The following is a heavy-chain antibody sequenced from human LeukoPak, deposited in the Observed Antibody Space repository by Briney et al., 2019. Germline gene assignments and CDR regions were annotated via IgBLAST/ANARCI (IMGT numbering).Heavy chain of an antibody. J-gene: IGHJ3*02. CDR3: ARDQGPVRYSYRTQNAFDI. V-gene: IGHV4-30-2*01. CDR1: GGSISSGGYY. D-gene: IGHD5-18*01. Sequence: SETLSLTCTVSGGSISSGGYYWSWIRQPPGKGLEWIGYIYHSGSTYYNPSLKSRVTISVDRSKNQFSLKLSSVTAADTAVYYCARDQGPVRYSYRTQNAFDIWGQGTMVTVSS. CDR2: IYHSGST.